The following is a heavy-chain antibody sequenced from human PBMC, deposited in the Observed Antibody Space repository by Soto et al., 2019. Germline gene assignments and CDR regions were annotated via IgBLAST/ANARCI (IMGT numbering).Heavy chain of an antibody. CDR3: AAVPYDYIWGSYRWGDAFDI. D-gene: IGHD3-16*02. CDR2: IVVGSGNT. CDR1: GFTFTSSA. V-gene: IGHV1-58*02. Sequence: GASVKVSCKASGFTFTSSAMQWVRQARGQRLEWIGWIVVGSGNTNYAQKFQERVTITRDMSTSTAYMELSSLRSEDTAVYYCAAVPYDYIWGSYRWGDAFDIWGQGTMVTVSS. J-gene: IGHJ3*02.